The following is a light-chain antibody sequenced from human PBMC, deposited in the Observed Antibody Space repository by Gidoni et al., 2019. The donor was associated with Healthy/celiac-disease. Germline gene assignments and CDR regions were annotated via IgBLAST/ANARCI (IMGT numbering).Light chain of an antibody. J-gene: IGKJ1*01. Sequence: DIVMTQYPDSLAVSLGARATINCKSSQSVLSSSNNKNYLAWYQQKPGQPPKLLIYWASTRESGVADRFSGSGSGTDFTLTISSLQAEDVAVYYCQQYYSTPWTFGQGTKVEIK. CDR3: QQYYSTPWT. CDR1: QSVLSSSNNKNY. CDR2: WAS. V-gene: IGKV4-1*01.